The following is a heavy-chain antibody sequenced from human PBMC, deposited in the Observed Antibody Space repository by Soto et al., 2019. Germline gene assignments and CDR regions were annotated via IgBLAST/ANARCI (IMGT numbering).Heavy chain of an antibody. CDR3: ARVLRGWFDP. CDR1: GCSITSANW. J-gene: IGHJ5*02. V-gene: IGHV4-4*02. CDR2: ISHSGIT. Sequence: XETPSLTCSVSGCSITSANWWTWVRQPPVGGLEWIGEISHSGITNYKASLKSRVTMSVDKTKNDVSLKLTSVTAADTAVYYCARVLRGWFDPWGQGTLVTVTS.